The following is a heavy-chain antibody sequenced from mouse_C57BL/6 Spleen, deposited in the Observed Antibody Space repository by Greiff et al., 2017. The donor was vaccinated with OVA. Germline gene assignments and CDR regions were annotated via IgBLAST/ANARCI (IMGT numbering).Heavy chain of an antibody. V-gene: IGHV1-62-2*01. CDR1: GYTFTEYT. CDR2: FYPGSGSI. J-gene: IGHJ2*01. D-gene: IGHD2-4*01. CDR3: ARSEGYYDYDRGYLDY. Sequence: VQLQQSGAELVKPGASVKLSCKASGYTFTEYTIHWVKQRSGQGLEWIGWFYPGSGSIKYNEKFKDKATLTADKSSSTVYMELSRLTSEDSAVYYCARSEGYYDYDRGYLDYWGQGTTLTVSS.